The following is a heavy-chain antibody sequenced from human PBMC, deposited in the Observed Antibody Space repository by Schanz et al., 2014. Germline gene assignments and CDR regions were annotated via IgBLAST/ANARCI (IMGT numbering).Heavy chain of an antibody. J-gene: IGHJ4*02. CDR3: ARDRLECGAECYSVEVFEI. CDR1: GGTFNSYT. CDR2: INLSGGST. D-gene: IGHD2-21*01. V-gene: IGHV1-46*02. Sequence: QVQLVQSGAEVKKPGSSMKVSCKASGGTFNSYTINWVRQAPGQGLEWMGIINLSGGSTNNAQKFQGRLTMTRDTSTSTVYMELSGLRSEDTAVYYCARDRLECGAECYSVEVFEIWGQGTLVTVSS.